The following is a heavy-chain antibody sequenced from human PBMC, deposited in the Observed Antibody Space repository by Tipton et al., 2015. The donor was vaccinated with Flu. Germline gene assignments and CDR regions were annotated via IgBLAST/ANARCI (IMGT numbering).Heavy chain of an antibody. CDR3: SARYCSGGSCYSDDFFDY. D-gene: IGHD2-15*01. Sequence: SLRLSCAASGLTFSNPWLAWVRQAPGMGLEWVARIKSKGDGGTEDYAAPVKGRFTISRDDSKNTLYLQMNSLKIEDTGVYYCSARYCSGGSCYSDDFFDYWGQGTLVTVSS. J-gene: IGHJ4*02. V-gene: IGHV3-15*01. CDR2: IKSKGDGGTE. CDR1: GLTFSNPW.